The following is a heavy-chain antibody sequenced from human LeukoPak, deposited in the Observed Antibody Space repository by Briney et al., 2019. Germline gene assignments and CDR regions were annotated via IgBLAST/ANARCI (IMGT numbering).Heavy chain of an antibody. CDR3: ARGEWDTAMVLNY. D-gene: IGHD5-18*01. V-gene: IGHV4-34*01. J-gene: IGHJ4*02. CDR1: GGSFSGYY. CDR2: INHSGST. Sequence: SETLSLTCAVYGGSFSGYYWSWIRQPPGKGLEWIGEINHSGSTNYNPSLKSRVTISVDTSKNQFSLKLSSVTAADTAVYYCARGEWDTAMVLNYWGQGTLVTVSS.